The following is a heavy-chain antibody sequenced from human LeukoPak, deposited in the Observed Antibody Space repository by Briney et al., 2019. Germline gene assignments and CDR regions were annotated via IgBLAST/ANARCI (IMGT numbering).Heavy chain of an antibody. J-gene: IGHJ4*02. Sequence: KPSETLSLTCAVSGGSFSGYYWTWIRQPPGKGLEWIGEINHSGSANYNPSLKSRVTIPLDMSENQFSLKLTSVTAADTAVYYCARGQGTVTTHWGQGTLVTVSS. CDR2: INHSGSA. CDR3: ARGQGTVTTH. CDR1: GGSFSGYY. D-gene: IGHD4-17*01. V-gene: IGHV4-34*01.